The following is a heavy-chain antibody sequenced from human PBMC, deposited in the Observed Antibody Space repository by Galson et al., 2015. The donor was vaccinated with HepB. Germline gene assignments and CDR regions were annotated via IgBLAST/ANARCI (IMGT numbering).Heavy chain of an antibody. CDR1: RFTFNNYN. CDR2: ISSSSSYI. Sequence: SLRLSCAASRFTFNNYNMNWVRQAPGKGLEWVSSISSSSSYIYYADSVKGRFTISRDNAKNSLYLQMNSLRAEDTAVYYCARGSSGSGSYHDAFDIWGQGTMVTVSS. CDR3: ARGSSGSGSYHDAFDI. D-gene: IGHD3-10*01. J-gene: IGHJ3*02. V-gene: IGHV3-21*01.